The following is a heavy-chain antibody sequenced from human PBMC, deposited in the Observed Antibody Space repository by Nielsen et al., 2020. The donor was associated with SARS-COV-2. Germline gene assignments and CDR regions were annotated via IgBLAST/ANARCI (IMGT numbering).Heavy chain of an antibody. CDR3: ARGGGGATWSYYFDY. D-gene: IGHD1-26*01. Sequence: GESLKISCAASGFTFSSYGMHWVRQAPGKGLEWVAVIWYDGSNKYYADSVKGRFTISRDNSKNTLYLQMNSLRAEDTAVYYCARGGGGATWSYYFDYWGQGTLVTVSS. CDR2: IWYDGSNK. J-gene: IGHJ4*02. CDR1: GFTFSSYG. V-gene: IGHV3-30*19.